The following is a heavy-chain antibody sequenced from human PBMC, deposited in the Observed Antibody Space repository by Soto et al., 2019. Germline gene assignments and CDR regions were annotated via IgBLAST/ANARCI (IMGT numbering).Heavy chain of an antibody. CDR1: GYTFTSYG. V-gene: IGHV1-18*04. J-gene: IGHJ6*02. Sequence: QLVQSGPEVKKPGTSVKVSCKASGYTFTSYGISWVRQAPGQGLEWMGWISAYNGNTNYAQKLQGRVTMTTDTSTSTAYMELRSLRSDDTAVYYCASWASEDYYYGMDVWGQGTTVTVSS. CDR3: ASWASEDYYYGMDV. D-gene: IGHD3-16*01. CDR2: ISAYNGNT.